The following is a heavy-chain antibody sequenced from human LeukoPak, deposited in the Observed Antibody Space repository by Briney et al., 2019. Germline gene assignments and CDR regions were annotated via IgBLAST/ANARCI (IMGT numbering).Heavy chain of an antibody. CDR2: IYNGRNT. V-gene: IGHV4-59*08. CDR1: GASTSSRD. J-gene: IGHJ4*02. CDR3: AQTTGWPGFDF. Sequence: SETLSLTCSASGASTSSRDWSWIRQSPGRTLEWIGHIYNGRNTKYNPSLTSRVTISVDTSKNQFSLSLTSVTAADTAIYYCAQTTGWPGFDFWGPGALVTVSS. D-gene: IGHD6-19*01.